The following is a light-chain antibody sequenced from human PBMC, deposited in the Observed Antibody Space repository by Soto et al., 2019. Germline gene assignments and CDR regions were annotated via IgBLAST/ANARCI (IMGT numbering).Light chain of an antibody. CDR1: QSVGRNY. Sequence: EIVLTQSPGTLSVSPGERATLSCRASQSVGRNYLAWYQQKPGQAPRLLIYGASSRATGIPDRFSGSGSGTDFTLTISRLEPEDFEVYYCQQYASSPLTFGGGTKVETK. CDR3: QQYASSPLT. V-gene: IGKV3-20*01. J-gene: IGKJ4*01. CDR2: GAS.